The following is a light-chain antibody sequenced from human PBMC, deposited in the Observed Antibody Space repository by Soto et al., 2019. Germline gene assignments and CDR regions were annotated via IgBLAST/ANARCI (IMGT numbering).Light chain of an antibody. J-gene: IGKJ4*01. CDR1: QSVLYSSNNKKY. CDR2: WAS. V-gene: IGKV4-1*01. CDR3: QQYLTTPLT. Sequence: DIVMTQSPDSLAVSLGERATINCKSSQSVLYSSNNKKYLAWYQQKPGQPPKLLIYWASTRESGVPDRFSGSGSGTDFTLTISSLQAEDVAVYYCQQYLTTPLTFGGGTKVESK.